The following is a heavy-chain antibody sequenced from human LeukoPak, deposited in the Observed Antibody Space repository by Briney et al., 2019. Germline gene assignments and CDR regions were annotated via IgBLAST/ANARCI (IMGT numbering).Heavy chain of an antibody. CDR2: IYYSATT. CDR3: ARLTRTTAAGSIPFDY. CDR1: GGSISSSSYY. Sequence: PSETLSLTCTVSGGSISSSSYYWGWIRQPPGKGLEWIGSIYYSATTSCNPSLKSRVTISVDTSKNQFSLRLSSVTAADTAVYYCARLTRTTAAGSIPFDYWGQGTLVIVSS. V-gene: IGHV4-39*01. J-gene: IGHJ4*02. D-gene: IGHD6-13*01.